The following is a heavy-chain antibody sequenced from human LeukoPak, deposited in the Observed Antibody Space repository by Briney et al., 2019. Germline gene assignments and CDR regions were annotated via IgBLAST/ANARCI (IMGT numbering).Heavy chain of an antibody. D-gene: IGHD4-17*01. CDR2: IYPGDSDT. CDR1: GYSFTSYW. J-gene: IGHJ6*02. V-gene: IGHV5-51*01. CDR3: ARLYPDDYGDQRNYYYYGMDV. Sequence: GESLKISCKGSGYSFTSYWIGWVRQMPGKGLEWMGIIYPGDSDTRYSPSFQGQVTISADKSISTAYLQWSSLKASDTAMYYCARLYPDDYGDQRNYYYYGMDVWGQGTTVTVSS.